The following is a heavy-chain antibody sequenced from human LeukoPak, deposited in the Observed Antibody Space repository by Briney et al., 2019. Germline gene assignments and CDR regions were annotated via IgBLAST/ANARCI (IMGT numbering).Heavy chain of an antibody. CDR2: ISYDGSNK. D-gene: IGHD2-21*02. CDR3: ARDRASDFLLDY. V-gene: IGHV3-30-3*01. CDR1: GFTFSSYA. Sequence: GRSLRLSCAASGFTFSSYAMHWVRQAPGKGLEWVAVISYDGSNKYYADSVKGRFTISRDNSKNTLYLQMNSLRAEDTAVYYCARDRASDFLLDYWGQGTLVTVSS. J-gene: IGHJ4*02.